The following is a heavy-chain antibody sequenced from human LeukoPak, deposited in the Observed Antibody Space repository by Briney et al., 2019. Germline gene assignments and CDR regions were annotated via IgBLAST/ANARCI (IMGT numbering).Heavy chain of an antibody. Sequence: QPGESLRLSCVASGFTFSTSWMNWVRQAPGKGLEWVANIKEDGSEKHYVDSVKGRFTISRDNAKNSLYLQMNSLRAEDTAVYYCARLREIPVFGVVTKSTSYFDYWGQGTLVTVSS. CDR1: GFTFSTSW. D-gene: IGHD3-3*01. V-gene: IGHV3-7*01. CDR2: IKEDGSEK. CDR3: ARLREIPVFGVVTKSTSYFDY. J-gene: IGHJ4*02.